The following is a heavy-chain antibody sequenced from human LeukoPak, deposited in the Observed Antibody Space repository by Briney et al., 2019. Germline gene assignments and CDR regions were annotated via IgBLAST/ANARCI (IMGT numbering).Heavy chain of an antibody. CDR3: ASSTFYGLGNYYPLNY. CDR2: IYADGDT. Sequence: PGGSLRLSCAASGFTISTNYVNWVRQAPGKGLEWVSLIYADGDTYYADSVKGRFTISRHNSKNTLSLQMNSLRTEDTAVYYSASSTFYGLGNYYPLNYWGQGTLVTVSS. V-gene: IGHV3-53*04. CDR1: GFTISTNY. D-gene: IGHD3-10*01. J-gene: IGHJ4*02.